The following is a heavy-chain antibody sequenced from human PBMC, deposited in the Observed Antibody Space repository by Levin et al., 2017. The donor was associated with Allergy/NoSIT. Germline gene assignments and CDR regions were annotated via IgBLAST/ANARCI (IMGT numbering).Heavy chain of an antibody. CDR2: ISWNSGSI. J-gene: IGHJ6*02. V-gene: IGHV3-9*01. CDR3: AKAGGPNYYYYGMDV. Sequence: GGSLRLSCAASGFTFDDYAMHWVRQAPGKGLEWVSGISWNSGSIGYADSVKGRFTISRDNAKNSLYLQMNSLRAEDTALYYCAKAGGPNYYYYGMDVWGQGTTVTVS. CDR1: GFTFDDYA. D-gene: IGHD3-16*01.